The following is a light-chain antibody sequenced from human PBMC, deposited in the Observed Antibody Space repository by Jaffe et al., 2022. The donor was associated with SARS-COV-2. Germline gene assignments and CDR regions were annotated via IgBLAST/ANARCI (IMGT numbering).Light chain of an antibody. J-gene: IGLJ3*02. CDR1: NLGDRY. CDR3: QAWDHSSRV. V-gene: IGLV3-1*01. CDR2: QDM. Sequence: SYELTQSSSVSVSPGQTATITCSGENLGDRYVSWYQQKPGQSPVLVIYQDMKRPSGIPERFSASNSGNSATLTVRATQDIDEADYYCQAWDHSSRVFGGGTRLTVL.